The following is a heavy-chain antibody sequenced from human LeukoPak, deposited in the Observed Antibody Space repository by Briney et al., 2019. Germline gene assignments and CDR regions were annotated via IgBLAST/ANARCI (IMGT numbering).Heavy chain of an antibody. D-gene: IGHD3-22*01. Sequence: GGSLRLSCAASGFTFSSYGMSWVRQAPGKGLEWVSAISGSGGSTYYADSVKGRFTISRDNSKNTLYLQMNSLRAEDTAVYYCAKKSYYYDSSGYFTLSYFDYWGQGTLVTVSS. J-gene: IGHJ4*02. CDR1: GFTFSSYG. CDR2: ISGSGGST. V-gene: IGHV3-23*01. CDR3: AKKSYYYDSSGYFTLSYFDY.